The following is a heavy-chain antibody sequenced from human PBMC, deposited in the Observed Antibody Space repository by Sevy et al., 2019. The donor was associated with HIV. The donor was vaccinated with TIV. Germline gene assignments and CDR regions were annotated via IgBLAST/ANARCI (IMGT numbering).Heavy chain of an antibody. D-gene: IGHD3-10*01. J-gene: IGHJ6*02. CDR2: INSDGSST. V-gene: IGHV3-74*01. CDR3: ARVAVRGVIITSDTNYYYGIDV. Sequence: GGSLRLSCAASGFTFSSYCMHWVRQAPGKGLVWVSRINSDGSSTSYADSVKGRFTISRDNAKNTLYLQMNSLRAEDTAVYYCARVAVRGVIITSDTNYYYGIDVRGQGTTVTVSS. CDR1: GFTFSSYC.